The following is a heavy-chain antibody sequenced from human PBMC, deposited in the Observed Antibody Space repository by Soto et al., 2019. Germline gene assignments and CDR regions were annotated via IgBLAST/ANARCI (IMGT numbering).Heavy chain of an antibody. CDR3: ARGSPYSSSYYFDY. J-gene: IGHJ4*02. CDR2: IWYDGSNK. Sequence: GGSLRLSCAASGFTFSSYGMHWVRQAPGKGLEWVAVIWYDGSNKYYADSVKGRFTISRDNSKNTLYLQMNSLRAEDTAVYYCARGSPYSSSYYFDYWGQGTLVTVSS. V-gene: IGHV3-33*01. D-gene: IGHD6-6*01. CDR1: GFTFSSYG.